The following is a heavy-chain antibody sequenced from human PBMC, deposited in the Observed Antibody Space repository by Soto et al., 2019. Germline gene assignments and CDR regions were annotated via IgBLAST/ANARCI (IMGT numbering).Heavy chain of an antibody. J-gene: IGHJ4*02. CDR3: AGWGGHDYNY. CDR2: INPDGTER. V-gene: IGHV3-7*03. CDR1: GFTFSNYY. D-gene: IGHD3-16*01. Sequence: EVQLVQSGGGLVQPGGSLRLSCVASGFTFSNYYMNWVRQAPGKGLEWVANINPDGTERNYVDSVKGRFTTSRDNAKNSLYLQMNSLRADDTAVYYCAGWGGHDYNYWGQGILVTVSS.